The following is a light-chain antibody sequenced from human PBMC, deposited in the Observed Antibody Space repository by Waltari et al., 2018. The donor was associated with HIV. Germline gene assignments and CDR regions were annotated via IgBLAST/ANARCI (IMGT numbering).Light chain of an antibody. V-gene: IGLV3-21*03. CDR2: HDN. CDR1: NIGTKS. Sequence: SYVLTQPPSVSVAPGKTATITCGGDNIGTKSGQWYQQRPGQAPVLVVYHDNNRPSGVPERFSGSNSGDTATLTISRVEAGDEADYYCQAWYHSDDPIFFGGGTQLTVL. J-gene: IGLJ2*01. CDR3: QAWYHSDDPIF.